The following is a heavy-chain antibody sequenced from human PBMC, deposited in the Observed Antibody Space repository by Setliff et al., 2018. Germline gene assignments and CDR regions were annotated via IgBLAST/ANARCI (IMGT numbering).Heavy chain of an antibody. CDR1: GGSISSYY. J-gene: IGHJ5*02. V-gene: IGHV4-59*08. D-gene: IGHD5-18*01. Sequence: SETLTLTCTVSGGSISSYYWSWIRQPPGKGLEWIGYIYYSGSTNYNPSLKSRVTISVDTSKNQFSLKLSSVTAADTAVYYCVRQGLDTGRTRWWFDPWGQGTLVTVSS. CDR2: IYYSGST. CDR3: VRQGLDTGRTRWWFDP.